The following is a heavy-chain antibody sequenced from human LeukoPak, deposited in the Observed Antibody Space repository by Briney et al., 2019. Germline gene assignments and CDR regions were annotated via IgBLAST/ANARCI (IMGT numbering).Heavy chain of an antibody. J-gene: IGHJ4*02. V-gene: IGHV4-39*01. CDR3: ARTRLGQLYRAAFDY. CDR2: LFYSGST. CDR1: GDSISSSNYF. Sequence: SETLSLTCIVSGDSISSSNYFWGWIRQPPGKGLECIGSLFYSGSTYYNPSLKSRVTMSVDTSKNQFSLKLSSVTAADTAVYYCARTRLGQLYRAAFDYWGQGTLVTVSS. D-gene: IGHD6-6*01.